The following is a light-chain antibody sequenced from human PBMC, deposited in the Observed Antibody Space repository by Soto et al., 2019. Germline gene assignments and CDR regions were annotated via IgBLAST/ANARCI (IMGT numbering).Light chain of an antibody. Sequence: DIQMTQSPSSLSASVGDRVTITCRASQGISHYLAWYQQKPGTVPKLLIYAASTLQSGVPSRFSGSGSGTDFTLTSSRLQHEDDATYYCQKYNSAPFTFGTGTKVDIK. CDR2: AAS. CDR3: QKYNSAPFT. CDR1: QGISHY. J-gene: IGKJ3*01. V-gene: IGKV1-27*01.